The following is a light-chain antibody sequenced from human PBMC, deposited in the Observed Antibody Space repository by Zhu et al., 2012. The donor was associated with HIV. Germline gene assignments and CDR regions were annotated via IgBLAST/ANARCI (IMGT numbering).Light chain of an antibody. Sequence: DIQMDQSPSSLSASVGDRVTITCRASQYSSNYLNWYQQKPGEAPKLLIYSASNLQSGVPSRFSGSGSGTDFTLTISGLQPEDSATYHCQQTYDTPFTFGGGTKVEIK. J-gene: IGKJ4*01. CDR2: SAS. V-gene: IGKV1-39*01. CDR1: QYSSNY. CDR3: QQTYDTPFT.